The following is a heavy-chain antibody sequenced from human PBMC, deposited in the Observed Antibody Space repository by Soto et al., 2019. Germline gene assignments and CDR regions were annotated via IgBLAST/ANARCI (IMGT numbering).Heavy chain of an antibody. V-gene: IGHV3-72*01. CDR3: VRWDSGNPEN. CDR1: GFTLSDYY. D-gene: IGHD1-26*01. J-gene: IGHJ4*02. Sequence: EVQLVESGGGLVQPGGSLRLSCVVSGFTLSDYYIDWVRQAPGKGLEWVGRTKNKAQRYTTEYAASVKGRFTISRDDSENSVYLQMNSLKTEDTAVYYCVRWDSGNPENWGQGTLVTVSS. CDR2: TKNKAQRYTT.